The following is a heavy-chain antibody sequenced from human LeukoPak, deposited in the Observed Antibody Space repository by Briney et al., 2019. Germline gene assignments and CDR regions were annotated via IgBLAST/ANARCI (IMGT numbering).Heavy chain of an antibody. V-gene: IGHV1-46*01. J-gene: IGHJ4*02. CDR2: INPSGGST. Sequence: ASVKVSCKASGYTFTSYYMHWVRQAPGQGLEWMGIINPSGGSTSYAQKFQGRVTMTRDTSTSAVYMELSSLRSEDTAVYYCARDRSEYYFDYWGQGTLVTVSS. CDR3: ARDRSEYYFDY. CDR1: GYTFTSYY.